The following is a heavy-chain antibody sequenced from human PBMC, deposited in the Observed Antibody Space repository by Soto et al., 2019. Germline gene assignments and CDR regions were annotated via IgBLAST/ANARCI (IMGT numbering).Heavy chain of an antibody. D-gene: IGHD1-26*01. CDR1: GFTFSSYG. CDR3: AKEGGGYSGSYTLEGYFDY. J-gene: IGHJ4*02. Sequence: QVQLVESGGGVVQPGRSLRLSCVASGFTFSSYGMHWVRQAPGKGLEWVAVISYDGSNKYYADSVKGRFTISRDNSKNTLYLQMNSLRAEDTAVYYCAKEGGGYSGSYTLEGYFDYWGQGTLVTVSS. V-gene: IGHV3-30*18. CDR2: ISYDGSNK.